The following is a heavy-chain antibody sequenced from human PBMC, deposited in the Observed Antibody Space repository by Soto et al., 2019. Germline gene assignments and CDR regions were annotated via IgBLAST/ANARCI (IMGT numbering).Heavy chain of an antibody. V-gene: IGHV1-2*04. Sequence: ASVKVSCKASGYTFTGYYMHWVRQAPGQGLEWMGWINPNSGGTNYAQKFKGWVTMTRDTSISTAYMELSRLRSDDTAVYYCARSSYSNYFKGYYYGMDVWGQGTTVTVSS. CDR2: INPNSGGT. CDR3: ARSSYSNYFKGYYYGMDV. D-gene: IGHD4-4*01. CDR1: GYTFTGYY. J-gene: IGHJ6*02.